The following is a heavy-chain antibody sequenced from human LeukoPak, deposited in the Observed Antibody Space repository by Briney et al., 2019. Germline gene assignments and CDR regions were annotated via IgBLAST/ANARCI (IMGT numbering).Heavy chain of an antibody. V-gene: IGHV3-33*06. D-gene: IGHD6-13*01. CDR2: IWYDGSNK. J-gene: IGHJ4*02. CDR1: GFTFSSYG. CDR3: AKGDSSSWYDYYFDY. Sequence: PGGSLRLSCAASGFTFSSYGMHWVRQAPGKGLEWVAVIWYDGSNKYYADSVKGRFTISRDNSKNTLYLQMSSLRAEDTAVYCCAKGDSSSWYDYYFDYWGQGTLVTVSS.